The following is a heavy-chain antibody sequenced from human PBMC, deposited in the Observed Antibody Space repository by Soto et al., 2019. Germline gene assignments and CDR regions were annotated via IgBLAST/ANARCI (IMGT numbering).Heavy chain of an antibody. Sequence: QVQLVQSGPEVKKPGASVKVSCKASAYTFTTYGISWVRQAPGQGLEWMGWISGYNGQTNYPQESRGRVTLTTDTSTSTAYMELRSLRSDDTAMYYCARDNRKELWVEGLNAMDVWGQGTTVTVSS. J-gene: IGHJ6*02. D-gene: IGHD3-10*01. CDR3: ARDNRKELWVEGLNAMDV. CDR2: ISGYNGQT. V-gene: IGHV1-18*04. CDR1: AYTFTTYG.